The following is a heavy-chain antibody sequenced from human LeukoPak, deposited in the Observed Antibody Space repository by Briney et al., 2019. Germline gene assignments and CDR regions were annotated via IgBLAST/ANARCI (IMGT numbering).Heavy chain of an antibody. V-gene: IGHV4-59*08. CDR2: IYYSGST. D-gene: IGHD6-6*01. CDR1: GGSISSYY. J-gene: IGHJ4*02. CDR3: ARLGPYNLIAARPSFDY. Sequence: WETLSLTCTVSGGSISSYYWSWIRQPPGKGLEWIGYIYYSGSTNYNPSLKSRVTISVDTSKNQFSLKLSSVTAADTAVYYCARLGPYNLIAARPSFDYWGQGTLVTVPS.